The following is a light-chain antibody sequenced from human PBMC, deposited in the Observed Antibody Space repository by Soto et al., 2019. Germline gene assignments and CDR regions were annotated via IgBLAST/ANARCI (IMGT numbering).Light chain of an antibody. V-gene: IGLV2-14*01. CDR3: CSYTSSSNVV. CDR1: SSDVGGYNY. J-gene: IGLJ2*01. Sequence: QSALTQPASVSGSPGQSITISCTGTSSDVGGYNYVSWYQQHPGKAPKLMIYDVSNRPSGVSNRFSGSKSGNTASLTISGLQDEDEDDYYCCSYTSSSNVVFGGGTKLTVL. CDR2: DVS.